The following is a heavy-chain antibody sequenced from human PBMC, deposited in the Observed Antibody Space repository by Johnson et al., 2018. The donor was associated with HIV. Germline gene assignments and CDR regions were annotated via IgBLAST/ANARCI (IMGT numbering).Heavy chain of an antibody. Sequence: QVQLVESGGGLVQPGGSLRLSCAASGFTFSSYAMHWVRQAPGKGLEWVAVISYDGSNKYYADSVKGRFIISRDTSKNTLYLQMNSLRAEDTAVYYCAREYYDSSGYYYGGVSAFDIWGQGTMVTVSS. CDR3: AREYYDSSGYYYGGVSAFDI. J-gene: IGHJ3*02. CDR1: GFTFSSYA. CDR2: ISYDGSNK. V-gene: IGHV3-30-3*01. D-gene: IGHD3-22*01.